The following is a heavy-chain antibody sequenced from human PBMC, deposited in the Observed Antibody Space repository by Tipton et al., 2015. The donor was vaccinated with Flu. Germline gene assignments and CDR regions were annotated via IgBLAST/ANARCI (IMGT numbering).Heavy chain of an antibody. CDR1: GGSISSYY. D-gene: IGHD1-26*01. CDR2: IYYSGSA. V-gene: IGHV4-59*01. CDR3: ARYGTYDGSRYFQH. J-gene: IGHJ1*01. Sequence: LRLSCTVSGGSISSYYWSWIRQPPGKGLEWIGYIYYSGSANYNPSLKSRVTISVDTSKNRFSLELSSVTAADTAVYYCARYGTYDGSRYFQHWGQGTLVTVSS.